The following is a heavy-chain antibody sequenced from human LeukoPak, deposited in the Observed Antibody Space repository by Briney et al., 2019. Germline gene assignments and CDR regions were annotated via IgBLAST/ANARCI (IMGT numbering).Heavy chain of an antibody. CDR3: ARGPAATLRFQH. V-gene: IGHV4-31*03. Sequence: PSETLSLTCTVSGGSITSGNYYWSWIRQHPGKGLEWIGYIYHSGSTYYNPSLKSRVIMSVYTSRNQFSLRLSSVTAADTAMYYCARGPAATLRFQHWGQGTLVTVSS. CDR2: IYHSGST. J-gene: IGHJ1*01. CDR1: GGSITSGNYY. D-gene: IGHD2-2*01.